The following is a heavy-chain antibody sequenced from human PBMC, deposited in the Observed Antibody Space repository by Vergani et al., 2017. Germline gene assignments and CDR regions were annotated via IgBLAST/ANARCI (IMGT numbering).Heavy chain of an antibody. D-gene: IGHD2-21*02. CDR3: AVVLTAAKWTDP. CDR2: LTANGGAT. Sequence: EVHLLESVGGLVQPGGSLRLSCVASGFSMSSFSMSWVRQSPGKGLEWVSGLTANGGATYYADFARGRFTISRDISINTLFLEMSGLTAEDTAVYYCAVVLTAAKWTDPWGHGAIVTVSS. J-gene: IGHJ5*02. V-gene: IGHV3-23*01. CDR1: GFSMSSFS.